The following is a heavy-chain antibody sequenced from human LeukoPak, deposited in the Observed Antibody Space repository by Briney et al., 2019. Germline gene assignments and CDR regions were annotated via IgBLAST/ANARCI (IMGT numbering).Heavy chain of an antibody. Sequence: SETLSLTCSVSGDSIYWSWVRQSPGKGLQWVGTVYYSGATNYNPSLASRVTMSLDMSKSQFSLKLSSVTAADTAVYYCARGIAAARNGFDIWGQGTMVTVSS. CDR1: GDSIY. CDR3: ARGIAAARNGFDI. D-gene: IGHD6-13*01. CDR2: VYYSGAT. V-gene: IGHV4-59*12. J-gene: IGHJ3*02.